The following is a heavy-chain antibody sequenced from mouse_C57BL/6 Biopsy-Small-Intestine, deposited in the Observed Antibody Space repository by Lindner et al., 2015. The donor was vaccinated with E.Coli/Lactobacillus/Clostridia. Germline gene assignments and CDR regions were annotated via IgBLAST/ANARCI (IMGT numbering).Heavy chain of an antibody. CDR2: SNPTSGYT. D-gene: IGHD4-1*02. V-gene: IGHV1-4*01. Sequence: VQLQESGAELARPGASVKMSCKASGYTFTSYTMHWVKQRPGQGLEWIGYSNPTSGYTKYNQKLKDKATLTADKSSSTAYMQLSSLTSEDSAVYYCARSNWDEAMDYWGQGTSVTVSS. CDR1: GYTFTSYT. CDR3: ARSNWDEAMDY. J-gene: IGHJ4*01.